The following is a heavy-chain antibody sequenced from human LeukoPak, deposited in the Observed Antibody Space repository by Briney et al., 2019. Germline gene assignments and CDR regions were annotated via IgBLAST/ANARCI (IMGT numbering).Heavy chain of an antibody. V-gene: IGHV3-53*01. CDR1: GFTVSSNY. CDR2: IYSGGST. Sequence: GGSLRLSCAASGFTVSSNYMSWVRQPPGKGLEWVSIIYSGGSTYYADSVKGRFTISRDKSKNTLYLQMNSLKTEDTAVYYCTTAPPNSNGWFNYFDYWGQGTLVTVSS. CDR3: TTAPPNSNGWFNYFDY. J-gene: IGHJ4*02. D-gene: IGHD6-19*01.